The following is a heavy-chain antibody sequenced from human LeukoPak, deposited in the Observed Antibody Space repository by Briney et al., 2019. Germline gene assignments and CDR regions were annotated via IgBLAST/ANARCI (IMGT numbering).Heavy chain of an antibody. Sequence: PGRSLRLSCAASGFTFSSYAMSWVRQAPGKGLEWVSTISGSGASTYYADSVKGRLTISRDNSENTLYLQLTSLRAEDRAVYYCARGSRSAVFDSWGQGTLVIVSS. CDR2: ISGSGAST. CDR3: ARGSRSAVFDS. V-gene: IGHV3-23*01. D-gene: IGHD2-15*01. J-gene: IGHJ4*02. CDR1: GFTFSSYA.